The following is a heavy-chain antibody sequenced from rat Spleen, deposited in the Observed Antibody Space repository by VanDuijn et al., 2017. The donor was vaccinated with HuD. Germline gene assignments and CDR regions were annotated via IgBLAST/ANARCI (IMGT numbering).Heavy chain of an antibody. V-gene: IGHV5-20*01. CDR1: GFTFSDCY. CDR3: ARQEFGAFDY. CDR2: ITYDGGST. Sequence: EVQLVESGGGLVQPGRSLKLSCAASGFTFSDCYMAWVRQAPTKGLEWVASITYDGGSTYYRDSVKGRFTISRDNAKSSLYLQMDSLRSEDTATYYCARQEFGAFDYWGQGVMVTVSS. J-gene: IGHJ2*01. D-gene: IGHD4-3*01.